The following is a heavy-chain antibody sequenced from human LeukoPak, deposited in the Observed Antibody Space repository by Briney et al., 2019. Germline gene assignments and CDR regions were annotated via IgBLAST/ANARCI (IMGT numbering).Heavy chain of an antibody. CDR2: INPNSGGT. V-gene: IGHV1-2*04. CDR1: GYTFTGYY. CDR3: ARDPGGSGSYLYYFDY. Sequence: ASVKVSCKASGYTFTGYYMHWVRQAPGQGLEWMGWINPNSGGTNYAQKFQGWVTMTRDTSISTAYMELSRLRSDDTAVNYCARDPGGSGSYLYYFDYWGQGTLVTVSS. D-gene: IGHD3-10*01. J-gene: IGHJ4*02.